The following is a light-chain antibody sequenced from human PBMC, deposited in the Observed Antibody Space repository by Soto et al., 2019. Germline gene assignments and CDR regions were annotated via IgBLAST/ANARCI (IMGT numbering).Light chain of an antibody. V-gene: IGLV2-14*01. CDR2: EVS. Sequence: QSVLTQPASVSGSPGQSITISCTGTSSDVGGYNYVSWFQHHPGKAPKLIIYEVSYRPSGVSNRFSGSKSGDTASLTISGLQAEDEADYYCSSFTNTITLYAFGTGTKVTVL. CDR3: SSFTNTITLYA. CDR1: SSDVGGYNY. J-gene: IGLJ1*01.